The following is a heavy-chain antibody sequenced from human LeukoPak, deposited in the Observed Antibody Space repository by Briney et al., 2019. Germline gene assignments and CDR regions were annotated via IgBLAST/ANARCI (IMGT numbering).Heavy chain of an antibody. CDR2: IYYSGST. V-gene: IGHV4-59*08. CDR3: ARHEHNWKEGRIQGIFDY. Sequence: SETLSLTCTVSGGSISSYYWSWIRQPPGKGLEWIGYIYYSGSTNYNPSLKSRVTISVDTSKNQFSLKLSSVTAADTAVYYCARHEHNWKEGRIQGIFDYWGQGTLVTVSS. D-gene: IGHD1-1*01. CDR1: GGSISSYY. J-gene: IGHJ4*02.